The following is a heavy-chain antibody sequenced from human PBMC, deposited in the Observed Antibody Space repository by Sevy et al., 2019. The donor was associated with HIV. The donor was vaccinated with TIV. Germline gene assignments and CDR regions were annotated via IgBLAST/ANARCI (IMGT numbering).Heavy chain of an antibody. CDR2: FSFGCGKI. V-gene: IGHV3-23*01. D-gene: IGHD2-2*01. CDR1: GFTFSNYA. J-gene: IGHJ4*02. CDR3: AREGCSKPHDY. Sequence: GGSLRLSCAASGFTFSNYAMSWVRQAPGKGLEWVSTFSFGCGKINYADSVKGRFTISRDNSKNTLYLQMNGLRAEDTALYYCAREGCSKPHDYWVQGTLVTVSS.